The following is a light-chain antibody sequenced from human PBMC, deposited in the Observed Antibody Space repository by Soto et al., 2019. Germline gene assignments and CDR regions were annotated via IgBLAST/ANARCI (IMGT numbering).Light chain of an antibody. CDR1: QSISNRY. Sequence: EIVMTQSPGTLSLSPGERATLSCRASQSISNRYLAWYQQKSGQAPRLLISGASSRATGIPDRFSGSGSGTDFTLTISRLEPEDFAVYYCQQYGSSGTFGQGTKVDIK. CDR2: GAS. J-gene: IGKJ1*01. CDR3: QQYGSSGT. V-gene: IGKV3-20*01.